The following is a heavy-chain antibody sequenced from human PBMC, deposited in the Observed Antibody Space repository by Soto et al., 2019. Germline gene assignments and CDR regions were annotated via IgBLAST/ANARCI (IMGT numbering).Heavy chain of an antibody. V-gene: IGHV3-11*06. Sequence: QVQLVESGGGLVKPGGSLRLSCAASGFTFSDYYMSWIRQAPGKGLEWVSYISSSSSYTNYADSVKGRFTISRDNAKNSLYLQLNSLRAEDTAVYSCARDWVGYSGYEGPFDPWGQGTLVTVSS. J-gene: IGHJ5*02. D-gene: IGHD5-12*01. CDR1: GFTFSDYY. CDR2: ISSSSSYT. CDR3: ARDWVGYSGYEGPFDP.